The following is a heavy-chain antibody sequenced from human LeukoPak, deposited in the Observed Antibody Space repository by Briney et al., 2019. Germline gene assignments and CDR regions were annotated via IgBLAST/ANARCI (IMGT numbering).Heavy chain of an antibody. J-gene: IGHJ4*02. CDR3: AIDRAIFGVVMLDY. D-gene: IGHD3-3*01. V-gene: IGHV1-2*02. CDR2: INPNSGGT. CDR1: GGTFSSYA. Sequence: ASVKVSCKASGGTFSSYAISWVRQAPGQGLEWMGWINPNSGGTNYAQKFQGRVTMTRDTSISTAYMELSRLRSDDTAVYYCAIDRAIFGVVMLDYWGQGTLVTVSS.